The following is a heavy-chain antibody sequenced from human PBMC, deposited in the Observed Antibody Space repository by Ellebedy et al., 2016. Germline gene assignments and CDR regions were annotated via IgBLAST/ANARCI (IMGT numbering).Heavy chain of an antibody. Sequence: SETLSLTCTVSGGSISSYYWSWIRQPPGKGLEWIGYIYYSGSTYYNPSLKSRVTISVDTSKNQFSLKLSSVTAADTAVYYCARDQGDSTGYALDYWGQGTLVTVSS. D-gene: IGHD3-22*01. CDR2: IYYSGST. V-gene: IGHV4-59*12. CDR3: ARDQGDSTGYALDY. CDR1: GGSISSYY. J-gene: IGHJ4*02.